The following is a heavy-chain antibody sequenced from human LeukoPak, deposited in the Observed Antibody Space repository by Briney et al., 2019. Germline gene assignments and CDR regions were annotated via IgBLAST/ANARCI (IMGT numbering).Heavy chain of an antibody. V-gene: IGHV3-30*02. CDR1: GFTFSSYG. J-gene: IGHJ4*02. CDR3: AKDRVGGLPYYFDY. Sequence: GGSLRLSCAASGFTFSSYGMHWVRQAPGKGLEWVAFIRYDGSNKYYADSVKGRFTISRDNSKNTLYLQMNSLRVEDTAVYYCAKDRVGGLPYYFDYWGQGTLVTVSS. CDR2: IRYDGSNK. D-gene: IGHD1-26*01.